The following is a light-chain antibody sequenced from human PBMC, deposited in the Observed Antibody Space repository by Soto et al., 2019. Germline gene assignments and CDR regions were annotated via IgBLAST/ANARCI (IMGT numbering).Light chain of an antibody. V-gene: IGKV3-15*01. Sequence: IGMTQSPATLSVSAGERATLSCRASQSVSSNLVWYQQKPGQAPRLLISGASSRAAGIPDRFSGSGSGTDFTRTITSLQSDDFAAYYCQQYHECPRTFGRGTKVDIK. J-gene: IGKJ1*01. CDR1: QSVSSN. CDR2: GAS. CDR3: QQYHECPRT.